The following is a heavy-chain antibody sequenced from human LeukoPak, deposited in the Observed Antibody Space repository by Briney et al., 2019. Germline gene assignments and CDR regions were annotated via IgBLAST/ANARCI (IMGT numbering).Heavy chain of an antibody. Sequence: GGSLRLSCAASGFTFDDYAMHWVRQAPGKGLEWVSLISGYGGSTYYADSVKGRFTISRDNSKNSLYLQMNSLRTEDTALYYCAKDIFTGGDLDAFDIWGQGTMVTVSS. CDR3: AKDIFTGGDLDAFDI. D-gene: IGHD2-21*02. V-gene: IGHV3-43*02. J-gene: IGHJ3*02. CDR2: ISGYGGST. CDR1: GFTFDDYA.